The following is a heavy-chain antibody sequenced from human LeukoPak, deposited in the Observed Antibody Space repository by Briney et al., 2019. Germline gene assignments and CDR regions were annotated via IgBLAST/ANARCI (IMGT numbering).Heavy chain of an antibody. CDR3: AGSADSGYSYGPFDY. D-gene: IGHD5-18*01. J-gene: IGHJ4*02. CDR1: GFTFSSYA. V-gene: IGHV3-21*01. CDR2: ISSSSSYI. Sequence: GGSLRLSCAASGFTFSSYAVSWVRQAPGKGLEWVSSISSSSSYIYYADSVKGRFTISRDNAKNSLYLQMNSLRAEDTAVYYCAGSADSGYSYGPFDYWGQGTLVTVSS.